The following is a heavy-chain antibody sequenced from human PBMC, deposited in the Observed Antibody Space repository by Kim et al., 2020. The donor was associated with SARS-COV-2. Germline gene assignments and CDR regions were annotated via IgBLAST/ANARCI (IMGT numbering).Heavy chain of an antibody. V-gene: IGHV3-11*04. CDR2: ISSSGSTI. J-gene: IGHJ1*01. Sequence: GGSLRLSCAASGFTFSDYYMSWIRQAPGKGLEWVSYISSSGSTIYYADSVKGRFTISRDNAKNSLYLQMNSLRAEDTAVYYCARVKVAVAGNFSGSRYFQHWGQGTLVTVSS. CDR1: GFTFSDYY. CDR3: ARVKVAVAGNFSGSRYFQH. D-gene: IGHD6-19*01.